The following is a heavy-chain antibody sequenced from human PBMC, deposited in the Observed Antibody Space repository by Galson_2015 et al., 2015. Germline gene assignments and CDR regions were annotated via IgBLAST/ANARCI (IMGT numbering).Heavy chain of an antibody. CDR2: ITGSGAST. CDR1: GVTFGSYA. CDR3: AYGSGSYFDY. J-gene: IGHJ4*02. V-gene: IGHV3-23*01. D-gene: IGHD3-10*01. Sequence: ALRLAGAAAGVTFGSYAMHWGRQGAGTGLEWVSAITGSGASTYYADSVKGRFTISRDNSKNTLYLLMNSLRAEDTAVYYCAYGSGSYFDYWGQGTLVTVSS.